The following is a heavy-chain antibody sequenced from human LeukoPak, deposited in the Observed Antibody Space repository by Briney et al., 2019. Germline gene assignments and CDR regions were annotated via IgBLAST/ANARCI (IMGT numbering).Heavy chain of an antibody. CDR1: VFPSTILL. V-gene: IGHV3-7*02. J-gene: IGHJ6*02. D-gene: IGHD3-9*01. CDR3: ATIDNLTACHTGNYHCMDV. Sequence: QPGGSLTLPCPASVFPSTILLTSGARHAPGQGREWVANIKQDGSEKDNVDSVNGPITVSRDNATNSLYLQMNSLRAEETAVYYCATIDNLTACHTGNYHCMDVWGQGTTVTVSS. CDR2: IKQDGSEK.